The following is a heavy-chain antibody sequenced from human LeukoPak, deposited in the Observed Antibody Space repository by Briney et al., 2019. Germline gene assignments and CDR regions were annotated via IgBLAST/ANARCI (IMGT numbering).Heavy chain of an antibody. CDR2: INHSGST. V-gene: IGHV4-34*01. D-gene: IGHD2-8*01. Sequence: SQTLSLTCAVYGGSFSGYYCSWIRQPPGKGLEWIGEINHSGSTNYNPSLKSRVTIAVDTSKNQFSLKLSSVTAADTAVYYCARGQLMVYAILQARWFDAWGQGTLVTVAS. CDR1: GGSFSGYY. CDR3: ARGQLMVYAILQARWFDA. J-gene: IGHJ5*02.